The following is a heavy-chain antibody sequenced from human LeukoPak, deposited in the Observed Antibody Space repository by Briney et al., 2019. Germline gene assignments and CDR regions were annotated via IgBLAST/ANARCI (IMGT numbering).Heavy chain of an antibody. CDR2: MYYSGST. Sequence: SETLSLTCTVSGGSISRSSYYWGWIRQPPGKGLEWIGSMYYSGSTYYNPSLKSRVTISVDTSKNQFSLKLSSVTAADTAVYYCAREVGGWYYYYYYMDVWGKGTTVTVSS. D-gene: IGHD6-19*01. J-gene: IGHJ6*03. V-gene: IGHV4-39*07. CDR1: GGSISRSSYY. CDR3: AREVGGWYYYYYYMDV.